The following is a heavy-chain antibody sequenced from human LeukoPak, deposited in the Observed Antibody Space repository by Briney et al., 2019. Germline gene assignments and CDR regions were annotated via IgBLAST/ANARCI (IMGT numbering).Heavy chain of an antibody. CDR3: AREAVDAYFDY. V-gene: IGHV1-3*01. Sequence: ASVKISCKASGYTFTMSSIHWVRQAPGQRLEWMGWIRAGDGKTKFSPKFQDRVTITRDTSAMTAYMELSSLRSEDTAVYYCAREAVDAYFDYWGQGTLVIVSS. CDR1: GYTFTMSS. CDR2: IRAGDGKT. J-gene: IGHJ4*02.